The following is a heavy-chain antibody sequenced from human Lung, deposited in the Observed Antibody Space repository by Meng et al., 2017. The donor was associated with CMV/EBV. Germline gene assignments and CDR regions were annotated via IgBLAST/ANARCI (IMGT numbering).Heavy chain of an antibody. CDR2: ITPSSGGT. CDR1: GYTFHGYY. J-gene: IGHJ4*02. D-gene: IGHD7-27*01. Sequence: QVKLGRSGAEVKRPGASGRASCKASGYTFHGYYMHWLRQAPGQGLEWVGRITPSSGGTTYAQKFQGRVTMTRDTSISTAYMELSSLRSDDAAIYYCVRANLGSADYWGQGTLVTVSS. V-gene: IGHV1-2*06. CDR3: VRANLGSADY.